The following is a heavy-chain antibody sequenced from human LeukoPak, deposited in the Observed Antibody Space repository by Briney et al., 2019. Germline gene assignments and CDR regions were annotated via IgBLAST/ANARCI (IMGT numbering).Heavy chain of an antibody. V-gene: IGHV3-23*01. J-gene: IGHJ4*02. D-gene: IGHD3-9*01. CDR1: GFTFSTYA. CDR3: AKDHYDILTGPYDN. CDR2: IRGNGGAT. Sequence: PGGSLRLFCAASGFTFSTYAMTWVRQAPGKGLEWVSAIRGNGGATYYADSVKGRFTISRDNSKNTLYLQMNSLRAEDTAVYYCAKDHYDILTGPYDNWGQGTLVTVSS.